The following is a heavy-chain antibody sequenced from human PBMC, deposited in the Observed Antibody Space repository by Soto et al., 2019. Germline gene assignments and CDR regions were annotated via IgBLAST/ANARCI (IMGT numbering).Heavy chain of an antibody. V-gene: IGHV3-48*01. D-gene: IGHD5-12*01. CDR2: ITSSGSAI. Sequence: GGSLRLSCEASGFTFSSYSMNWVRQAPGKGLQWVSFITSSGSAIYYADSVMGRFTISRDNAKNSLHLQMNSLRAEDTAVYYCAMGYTGYVQSGLDSWGNGTLVTVSS. J-gene: IGHJ5*01. CDR1: GFTFSSYS. CDR3: AMGYTGYVQSGLDS.